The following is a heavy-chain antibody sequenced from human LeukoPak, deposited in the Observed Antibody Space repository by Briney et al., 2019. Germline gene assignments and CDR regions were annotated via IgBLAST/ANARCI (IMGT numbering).Heavy chain of an antibody. CDR2: ISSDSNYI. CDR3: ARVAFGLYVMDV. Sequence: GGSLRLSCAASGFTFSSYAMHWVRQAPGKGLEWVSSISSDSNYIYYADSLKGRFTISRDNAKNSLYLQMISLRAEDTAVYYCARVAFGLYVMDVWGQGTTVTVSS. J-gene: IGHJ6*02. CDR1: GFTFSSYA. D-gene: IGHD3-16*01. V-gene: IGHV3-21*01.